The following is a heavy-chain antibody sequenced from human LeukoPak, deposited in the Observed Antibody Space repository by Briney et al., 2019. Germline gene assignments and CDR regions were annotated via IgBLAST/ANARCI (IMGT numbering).Heavy chain of an antibody. CDR1: GFTFTNYE. CDR2: ISSSGSTI. J-gene: IGHJ5*02. Sequence: GGSLRLSCAASGFTFTNYEMNWVRQAPGKGLEWISYISSSGSTIYYVDSVKGRFAISRDNAKNSLFLQMNSLRAEDTAVYYCAREGAPATNRYNWFDPWGQGTLVTVSS. V-gene: IGHV3-48*03. D-gene: IGHD2-15*01. CDR3: AREGAPATNRYNWFDP.